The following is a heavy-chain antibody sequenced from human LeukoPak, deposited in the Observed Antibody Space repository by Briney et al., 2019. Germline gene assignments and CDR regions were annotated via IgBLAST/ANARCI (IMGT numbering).Heavy chain of an antibody. V-gene: IGHV4-39*01. J-gene: IGHJ3*02. CDR2: IYYSGST. CDR1: GGSISSSSYY. D-gene: IGHD6-19*01. CDR3: ARGGWYRGAFDI. Sequence: SETLSLTCTVSGGSISSSSYYWGWIRQPPGKGLEWIGSIYYSGSTYYNPSLKSRVTISVDTSKNQFSLKLSSVTAADTAVYYCARGGWYRGAFDIWGQGTMVTVSS.